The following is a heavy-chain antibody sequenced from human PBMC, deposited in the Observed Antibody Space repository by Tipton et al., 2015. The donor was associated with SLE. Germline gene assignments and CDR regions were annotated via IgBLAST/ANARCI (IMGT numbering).Heavy chain of an antibody. CDR2: IYTSGST. CDR1: GGSISSGSYY. Sequence: TLSLTCTVSGGSISSGSYYWSWIRQPAGKGLEWIGRIYTSGSTNYNPSLKSRVTMSVDTSKNQFSLKLSSVTAADTAVYYCARDPAPGDYYYYYGMDVWGQGTTVTVSS. CDR3: ARDPAPGDYYYYYGMDV. V-gene: IGHV4-61*02. J-gene: IGHJ6*02. D-gene: IGHD1-26*01.